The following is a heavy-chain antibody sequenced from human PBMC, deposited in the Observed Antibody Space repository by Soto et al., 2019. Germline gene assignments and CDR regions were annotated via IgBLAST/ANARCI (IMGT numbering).Heavy chain of an antibody. Sequence: VSLKVSCRGSGYSFTSYWVGCVRQMPGKGLEWMGIIYPGDSDTRYSPSFQGQVTISADKSISTAYLQWSSLKASDTAMYYCASGSSRYYYYMDVWGKGTTVTVSS. CDR2: IYPGDSDT. CDR3: ASGSSRYYYYMDV. D-gene: IGHD6-13*01. CDR1: GYSFTSYW. J-gene: IGHJ6*03. V-gene: IGHV5-51*01.